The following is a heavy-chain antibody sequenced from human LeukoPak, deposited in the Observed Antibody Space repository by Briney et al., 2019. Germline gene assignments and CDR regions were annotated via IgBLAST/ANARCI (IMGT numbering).Heavy chain of an antibody. CDR1: GFTFNTFN. J-gene: IGHJ4*02. CDR3: ARGHYDVLAASYKWTPDY. V-gene: IGHV3-21*01. Sequence: GALRLSCAASGFTFNTFNMNWVRQAPGKGLEWVSSITSGGDYIYYADSVKGRFTTSRDNAKNSLSLQLNSLRVEDTAVYYCARGHYDVLAASYKWTPDYWGQGTLVTVSS. CDR2: ITSGGDYI. D-gene: IGHD3-9*01.